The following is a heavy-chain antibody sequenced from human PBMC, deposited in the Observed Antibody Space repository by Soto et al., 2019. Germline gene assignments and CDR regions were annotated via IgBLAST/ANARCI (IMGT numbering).Heavy chain of an antibody. Sequence: EVQLVESGGGLVQPGGSLRLSCAASGFTFSSYDMHWVRQATGKGLEWVSAIGTAGDTYYPGSVKGRFTISREKAKNSLYLQMNSLRAGDTAVYYCARAGRDDAFDIWGQGTMVTVSS. D-gene: IGHD1-1*01. CDR3: ARAGRDDAFDI. J-gene: IGHJ3*02. CDR2: IGTAGDT. V-gene: IGHV3-13*01. CDR1: GFTFSSYD.